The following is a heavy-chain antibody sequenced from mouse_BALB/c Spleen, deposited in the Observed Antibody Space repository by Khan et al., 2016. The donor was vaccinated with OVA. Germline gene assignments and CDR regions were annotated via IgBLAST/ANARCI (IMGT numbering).Heavy chain of an antibody. Sequence: EVQLQESGPDLVKPSQSLSLTCTVTGYSITSGYSRYWIRQFPGNKLEWMSYIHHSGSTNYNPSLKSQISITRDTSKNQFFLQLNSVTTEDTAKCYSAKSSTTVVAYWYFTDWGAGTTVTVSS. D-gene: IGHD1-1*01. V-gene: IGHV3-1*02. J-gene: IGHJ1*01. CDR2: IHHSGST. CDR1: GYSITSGYS. CDR3: AKSSTTVVAYWYFTD.